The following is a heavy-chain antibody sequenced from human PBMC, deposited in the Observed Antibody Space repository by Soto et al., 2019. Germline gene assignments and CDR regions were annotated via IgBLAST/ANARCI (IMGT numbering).Heavy chain of an antibody. V-gene: IGHV4-34*01. CDR2: INHSGST. J-gene: IGHJ4*02. CDR1: GGSFSGYY. D-gene: IGHD4-17*01. CDR3: AILRWVNGVLY. Sequence: QVQLQQWGAGLLKPSETLSLTCAVYGGSFSGYYWSWIRQPPGKGLEWIGEINHSGSTNYNPSLKSRVTISVDTSKNQFSLKLSSVTAADTAVYYCAILRWVNGVLYWGQGTLVTVSS.